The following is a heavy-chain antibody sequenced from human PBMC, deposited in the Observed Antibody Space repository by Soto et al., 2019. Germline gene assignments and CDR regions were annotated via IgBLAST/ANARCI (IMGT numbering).Heavy chain of an antibody. V-gene: IGHV1-69*06. Sequence: GASVKVSCKASGGTFSSYAISWVRQAPGQGLEWMGGIIPIFGTANYAQKFQGRVTITADKSTGTAYMELSSLRSEDTAVYYCASLTQYCTNGVCFDYWGQGTRVTVSS. D-gene: IGHD2-8*01. CDR3: ASLTQYCTNGVCFDY. CDR1: GGTFSSYA. CDR2: IIPIFGTA. J-gene: IGHJ4*02.